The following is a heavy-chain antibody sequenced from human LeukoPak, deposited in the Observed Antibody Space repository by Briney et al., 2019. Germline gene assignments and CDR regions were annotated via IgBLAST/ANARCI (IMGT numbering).Heavy chain of an antibody. CDR1: GFIFNNYG. V-gene: IGHV3-23*01. J-gene: IGHJ5*02. Sequence: GGSLRLSCAASGFIFNNYGLIWVRKAPGKGWEWVSAISNDGGGTNYADFVKGRFTISRDNSKNTLFLQMNSLRAEDTALYYCAKGSSGYFVDLWGQGTLVTVSS. CDR2: ISNDGGGT. D-gene: IGHD3-22*01. CDR3: AKGSSGYFVDL.